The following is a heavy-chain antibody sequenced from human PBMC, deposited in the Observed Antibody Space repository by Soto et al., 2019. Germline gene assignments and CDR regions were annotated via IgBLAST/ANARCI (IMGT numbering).Heavy chain of an antibody. CDR2: ISKSSTTI. CDR1: GFTLSTYS. V-gene: IGHV3-48*02. CDR3: ARDPPSSYYYGMDV. Sequence: GGSLRLSCIASGFTLSTYSMTWVRQAPGKGLEWLSYISKSSTTINYADSVKGRFTISRDNAKNSVYLEMSRLQDEDSAVYYCARDPPSSYYYGMDVWGQGTTVTVSS. D-gene: IGHD2-21*01. J-gene: IGHJ6*02.